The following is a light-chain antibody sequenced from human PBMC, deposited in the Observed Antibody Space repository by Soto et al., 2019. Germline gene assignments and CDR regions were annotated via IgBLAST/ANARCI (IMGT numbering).Light chain of an antibody. J-gene: IGKJ2*01. CDR3: QQYYKWPLA. CDR1: QSVDND. CDR2: DAS. V-gene: IGKV3D-15*01. Sequence: EIVMTQSPATLSVSPGDRATLSCRASQSVDNDLAWYQQKPGQPPRLLIYDASTRATGIPARFSGSQSGTEFTLTISSLLSEDFAVYYCQQYYKWPLAFGQGTNLEIK.